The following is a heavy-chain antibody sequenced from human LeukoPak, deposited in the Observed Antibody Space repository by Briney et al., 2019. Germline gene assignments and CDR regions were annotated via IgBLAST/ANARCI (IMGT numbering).Heavy chain of an antibody. CDR3: ARGDWSLYFFDY. V-gene: IGHV4-59*01. CDR2: IHYSGST. D-gene: IGHD3/OR15-3a*01. Sequence: SETLSLTCTVSGGSISNYFWSWIRQPPEKGLEWIAYIHYSGSTNYNPSLESRVTVSADTSKNQFSLKLSSVTAADTAVYYCARGDWSLYFFDYWGQGTLVTVSS. CDR1: GGSISNYF. J-gene: IGHJ4*02.